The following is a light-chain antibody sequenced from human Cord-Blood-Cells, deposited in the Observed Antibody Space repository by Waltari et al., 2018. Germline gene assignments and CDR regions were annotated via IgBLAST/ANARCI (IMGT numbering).Light chain of an antibody. J-gene: IGKJ2*01. V-gene: IGKV3-11*01. CDR2: VAS. CDR1: QSVSSY. Sequence: EIVLTQSPATLSLSPGERATLSCRASQSVSSYLAWYQQKPGQAPRLLIYVASNRATGIPARFSGSGSVTDFTLTISSLEPEDFAVYYCQQRSNWPPYTFGQGTKLEIK. CDR3: QQRSNWPPYT.